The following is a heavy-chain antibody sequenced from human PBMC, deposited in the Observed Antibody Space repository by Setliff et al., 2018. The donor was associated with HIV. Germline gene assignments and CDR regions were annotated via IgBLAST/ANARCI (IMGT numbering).Heavy chain of an antibody. J-gene: IGHJ4*02. CDR1: GGSFSGFY. V-gene: IGHV4-34*01. Sequence: PSETLSLTCAVYGGSFSGFYWNWIRQAPGKGLEWIGEINHSRRTKYNPSLKSRVTISVDTSKNQFSLRLNSVTAADTAVYYCASDISPDDGYNRLHYFDYWGQGTLVTVSS. CDR2: INHSRRT. D-gene: IGHD5-12*01. CDR3: ASDISPDDGYNRLHYFDY.